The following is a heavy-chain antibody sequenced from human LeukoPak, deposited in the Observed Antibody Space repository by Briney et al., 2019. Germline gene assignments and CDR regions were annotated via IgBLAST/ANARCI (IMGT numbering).Heavy chain of an antibody. V-gene: IGHV4-59*01. CDR2: IYYSGST. J-gene: IGHJ4*02. CDR3: ARDLGMYYFDY. CDR1: GGSFSGYY. Sequence: KPSETLSLTCAVYGGSFSGYYWSWIRQPPGKGLEWIGYIYYSGSTNYNPSLKSRVTISVDTSKNQFSLKLSSVTAADTAVYYCARDLGMYYFDYWGQGTLVTVSS.